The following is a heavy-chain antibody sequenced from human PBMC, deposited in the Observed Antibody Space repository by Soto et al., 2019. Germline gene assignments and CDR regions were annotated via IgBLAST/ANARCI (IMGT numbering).Heavy chain of an antibody. V-gene: IGHV3-30*18. CDR2: ISYDGSNK. D-gene: IGHD3-22*01. Sequence: PGGSLRLSCAASGFTFSSYGMHWVRQAPGKGLEWVAVISYDGSNKYYADPVKGRFTISRDNSKNTLYLQMNSLRAEDTAVYYCAKGGYYDSSGYADYWGQGTLVTVSS. CDR1: GFTFSSYG. CDR3: AKGGYYDSSGYADY. J-gene: IGHJ4*02.